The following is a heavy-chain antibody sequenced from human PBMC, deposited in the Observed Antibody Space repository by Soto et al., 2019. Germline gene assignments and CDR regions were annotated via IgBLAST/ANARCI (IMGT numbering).Heavy chain of an antibody. CDR1: GYTFTSYG. Sequence: GASVKVSCKACGYTFTSYGMHWVRQAPGQRLEWMGWINAGNGNTKYSQKFQGRVTITRDTSASTAYMELSSLRSEDTAVYYCAREHLVSLTGGIDYWGQGTLVTVSS. CDR2: INAGNGNT. J-gene: IGHJ4*02. V-gene: IGHV1-3*01. CDR3: AREHLVSLTGGIDY. D-gene: IGHD3-9*01.